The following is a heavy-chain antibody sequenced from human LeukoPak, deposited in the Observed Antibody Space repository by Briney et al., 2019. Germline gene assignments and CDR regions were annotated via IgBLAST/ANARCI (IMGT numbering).Heavy chain of an antibody. D-gene: IGHD1-26*01. CDR3: ARDQWDLGHFDY. Sequence: GGSLRLSCAASGFTFSSYAMHWVRQAPGKGLEWVAVISYDGSTKYYADSVKGRFTISRDNSKNTLYLQMNSLRAEDTAVYYCARDQWDLGHFDYWGQGTLVTVSS. V-gene: IGHV3-30*01. CDR2: ISYDGSTK. CDR1: GFTFSSYA. J-gene: IGHJ4*02.